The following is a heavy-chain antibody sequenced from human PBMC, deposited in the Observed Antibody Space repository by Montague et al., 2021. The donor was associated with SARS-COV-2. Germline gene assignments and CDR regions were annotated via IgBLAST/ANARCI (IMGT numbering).Heavy chain of an antibody. CDR2: IYYSGST. D-gene: IGHD6-19*01. CDR1: GGSISSYY. J-gene: IGHJ3*02. CDR3: ASVSGWMGNAFDI. V-gene: IGHV4-59*01. Sequence: SETLSLTCTVSGGSISSYYWSWIRQPQGKGLEWIGYIYYSGSTNYNPNLKSRVTISVDTSKYKFSLKLSSVTAADTAAYYCASVSGWMGNAFDIWGQGTMVTVSS.